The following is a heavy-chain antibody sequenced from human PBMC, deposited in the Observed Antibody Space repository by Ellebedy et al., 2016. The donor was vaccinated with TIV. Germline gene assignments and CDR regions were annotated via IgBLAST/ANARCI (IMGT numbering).Heavy chain of an antibody. V-gene: IGHV3-21*05. J-gene: IGHJ4*02. CDR2: MSSTGDI. D-gene: IGHD5-24*01. CDR1: GFTFNTYS. Sequence: GESLKISCAASGFTFNTYSMNWVRQAPGKGLEWVAYMSSTGDIYYADSVKGRVTISRDKAKNSLFLQMNSLRAEDAAVYYCSRDYNWAFDSWGQGILVTVSS. CDR3: SRDYNWAFDS.